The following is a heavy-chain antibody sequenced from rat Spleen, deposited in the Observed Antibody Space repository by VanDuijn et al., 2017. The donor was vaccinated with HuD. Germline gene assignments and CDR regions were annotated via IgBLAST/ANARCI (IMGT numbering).Heavy chain of an antibody. V-gene: IGHV5-27*01. CDR3: TTGGALAY. J-gene: IGHJ3*01. CDR2: ISTGGDNT. Sequence: EVQLVESGGGLVQPGRSLRLSCAASGFTFSNYGMAWVRQAPTKGLEWVAYISTGGDNTYYRDSVKGRFTISRDNAKSTLYLQLDSLRSEDTATYYCTTGGALAYWGQGTLVTVSS. CDR1: GFTFSNYG.